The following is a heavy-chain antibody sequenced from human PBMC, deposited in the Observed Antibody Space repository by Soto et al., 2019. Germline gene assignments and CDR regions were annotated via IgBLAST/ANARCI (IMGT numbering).Heavy chain of an antibody. J-gene: IGHJ5*02. CDR1: GDIVSSNSAA. CDR2: TYYRSKWYN. D-gene: IGHD1-26*01. V-gene: IGHV6-1*01. Sequence: PSQILSLTCVFSGDIVSSNSAAWNWIRQSPSRGLEWLGRTYYRSKWYNDYAVSVKSRVTINSDTSKNQVSLQLKSVTLEDTAVYYCAGILGASAKWFDPRGQGTLVTVSS. CDR3: AGILGASAKWFDP.